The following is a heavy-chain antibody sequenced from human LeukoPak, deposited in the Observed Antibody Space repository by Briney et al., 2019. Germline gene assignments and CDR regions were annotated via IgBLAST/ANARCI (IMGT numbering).Heavy chain of an antibody. CDR3: ARSFYGHDPYYCYMDV. V-gene: IGHV3-7*03. D-gene: IGHD2-2*01. J-gene: IGHJ6*03. Sequence: GGSLRLSCAASGFTFSSYWMSWVRQAPGKGLEWGANIKQDGSEKYYVDSVKGRFTISRDNAKNSLYLQMNSPRAEDTAVYYCARSFYGHDPYYCYMDVWGKGTTVTVSS. CDR2: IKQDGSEK. CDR1: GFTFSSYW.